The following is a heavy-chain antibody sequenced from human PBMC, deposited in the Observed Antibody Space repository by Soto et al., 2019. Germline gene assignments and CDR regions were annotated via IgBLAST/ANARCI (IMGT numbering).Heavy chain of an antibody. Sequence: PGGSLRLSCAASGFTFSSYSMNWVRQAPGKGLEWVSSISSSSSYIYYADSVKGRFTISRDNAKNSLYLQMNSLRAEDTAVYYCAREASTAMVTGEPYPPTYHYYYGTDVWYPGTTLTVS. D-gene: IGHD5-18*01. V-gene: IGHV3-21*01. CDR2: ISSSSSYI. CDR3: AREASTAMVTGEPYPPTYHYYYGTDV. CDR1: GFTFSSYS. J-gene: IGHJ6*02.